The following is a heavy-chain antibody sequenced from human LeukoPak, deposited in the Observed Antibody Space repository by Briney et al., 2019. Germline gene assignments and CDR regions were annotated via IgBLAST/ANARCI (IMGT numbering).Heavy chain of an antibody. CDR2: ISSSGSTI. CDR1: GFTFSDYY. Sequence: GGSLRLSCAASGFTFSDYYMSWIRQAPGKGLEWVSYISSSGSTIYYADSVKGRFTISRDNAKNSLYLQMNSLRAEDTAVYYCARDLSPGGTMIVVWPASSIDPWGQGTLVTVSS. V-gene: IGHV3-11*01. J-gene: IGHJ5*02. D-gene: IGHD3-22*01. CDR3: ARDLSPGGTMIVVWPASSIDP.